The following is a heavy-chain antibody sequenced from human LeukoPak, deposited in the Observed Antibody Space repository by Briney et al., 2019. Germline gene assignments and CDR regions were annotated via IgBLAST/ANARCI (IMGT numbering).Heavy chain of an antibody. Sequence: PSETLSLTCTVHGEFFGGSYWNWIRQSPGKGLEWIGEINHSGSTNYNPSLKSRVTISVDTSKNQFSLKLSSVTAADTAVYYCARLRRRYYYDSSGYNAWGQGTLVTVSS. CDR2: INHSGST. CDR3: ARLRRRYYYDSSGYNA. D-gene: IGHD3-22*01. V-gene: IGHV4-34*01. J-gene: IGHJ5*02. CDR1: GEFFGGSY.